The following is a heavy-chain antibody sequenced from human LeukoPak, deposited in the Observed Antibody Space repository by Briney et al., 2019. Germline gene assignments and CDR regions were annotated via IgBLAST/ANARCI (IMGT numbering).Heavy chain of an antibody. J-gene: IGHJ4*02. CDR2: IGGYRGDT. CDR3: ARDVTSSVTHSMGRILEY. V-gene: IGHV1-18*01. CDR1: SDTFSVYG. Sequence: ASVKVSCKTSSDTFSVYGMSWVRHVPGQGLEWMGWIGGYRGDTDYAQKFQGRLTLARETSTSTVYMELRSLTSDDTAVYYCARDVTSSVTHSMGRILEYWGQGSLVTVSS. D-gene: IGHD4-17*01.